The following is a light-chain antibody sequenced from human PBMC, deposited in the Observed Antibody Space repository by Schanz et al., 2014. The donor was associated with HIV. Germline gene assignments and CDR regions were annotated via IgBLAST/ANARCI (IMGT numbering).Light chain of an antibody. CDR1: NSDVGGYNY. CDR2: EVT. CDR3: SSYTNINSWV. V-gene: IGLV2-14*03. J-gene: IGLJ3*02. Sequence: QSALTQPPSASGSPGQSVTISCSGSNSDVGGYNYVSWFQQHPGRAPKLLIFEVTNRPSGIPNRFSGSKSGNTASLTISGLQAEDEADYYCSSYTNINSWVFGGGTKLTVL.